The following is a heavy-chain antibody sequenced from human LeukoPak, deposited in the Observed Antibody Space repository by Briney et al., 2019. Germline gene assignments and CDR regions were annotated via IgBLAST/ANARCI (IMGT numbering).Heavy chain of an antibody. Sequence: QTGGSLRLSCAASGFSFSDYYMTWIRQAPGKGLEWVSYVSSSGTYTNYADSVKGRFTISRDNAKNSLYLQMNSLSAEDTAVYYCAKIAGTYSPDYWGQGTLVTVSS. D-gene: IGHD1-26*01. V-gene: IGHV3-11*06. J-gene: IGHJ4*02. CDR2: VSSSGTYT. CDR3: AKIAGTYSPDY. CDR1: GFSFSDYY.